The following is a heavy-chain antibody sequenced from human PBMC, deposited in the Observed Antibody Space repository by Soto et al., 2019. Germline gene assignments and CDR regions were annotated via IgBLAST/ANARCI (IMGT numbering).Heavy chain of an antibody. CDR1: GFTFSSYA. D-gene: IGHD6-13*01. V-gene: IGHV3-23*01. CDR3: AKGLSIAAAGTFDY. Sequence: PGWSLRLSCSASGFTFSSYAMHWVRQAPGKGLEWVSGISGSGGNTYNADSVKGRFTISRDNSKNTLYLDMISLRAEDTAVYYCAKGLSIAAAGTFDYWGQGTLVTV. CDR2: ISGSGGNT. J-gene: IGHJ4*02.